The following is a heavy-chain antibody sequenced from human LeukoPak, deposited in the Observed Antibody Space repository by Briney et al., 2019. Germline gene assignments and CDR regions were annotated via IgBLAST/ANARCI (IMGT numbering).Heavy chain of an antibody. V-gene: IGHV5-51*01. CDR3: ARQPSSGANRNAFDL. CDR1: GFDFTNYW. Sequence: GESLKISCQGSGFDFTNYWIGWVRQMPGKGLEWMGIVYPGDSDTRYSPSFQGQVTISADRSISTAYLQWNSLKASDTAMYFCARQPSSGANRNAFDLWGQGTKVTVSS. CDR2: VYPGDSDT. J-gene: IGHJ3*01. D-gene: IGHD4/OR15-4a*01.